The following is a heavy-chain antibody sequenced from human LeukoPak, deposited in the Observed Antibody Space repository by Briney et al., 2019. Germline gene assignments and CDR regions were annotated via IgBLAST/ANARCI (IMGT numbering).Heavy chain of an antibody. D-gene: IGHD4-17*01. V-gene: IGHV1-18*01. CDR3: ARGDYGSGFDY. Sequence: ASVKVSCKASGYTFTSYGITWVRQAPGQGLEWMGWISSYNGDTKYAQKVQGRVTVTTDTSTSTAYMELRSLSLDDTAVYYCARGDYGSGFDYWGQGTLVTVSS. CDR2: ISSYNGDT. CDR1: GYTFTSYG. J-gene: IGHJ4*02.